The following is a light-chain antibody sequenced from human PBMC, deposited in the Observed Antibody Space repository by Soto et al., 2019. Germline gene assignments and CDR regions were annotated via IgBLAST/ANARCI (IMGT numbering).Light chain of an antibody. CDR3: LLSCSGARLVV. V-gene: IGLV7-46*01. CDR2: DTS. CDR1: TGAVTSGHY. Sequence: QAVVTQEPSLTVSPGGTVTLTCGSSTGAVTSGHYPYWFQQKPGQAPRTLIYDTSNKHSWTPARFSGSLLGGKAALTLSGAQPEDEAEYYCLLSCSGARLVVFGGGTQLTVL. J-gene: IGLJ2*01.